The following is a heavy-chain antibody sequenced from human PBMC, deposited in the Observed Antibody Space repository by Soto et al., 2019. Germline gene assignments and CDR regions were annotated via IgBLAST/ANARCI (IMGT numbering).Heavy chain of an antibody. D-gene: IGHD1-1*01. CDR1: GGSISSYY. J-gene: IGHJ4*02. Sequence: QVQLQESGPGLVKPSETLSLTCTVSGGSISSYYWSWIRQPPGKGLEWIGYIYYSGSTNYNPSLKSRVPISVDTSKNPFSLTLSSATAADTAVYYCARRYGGNLDYWGQGPLVTVSS. V-gene: IGHV4-59*08. CDR2: IYYSGST. CDR3: ARRYGGNLDY.